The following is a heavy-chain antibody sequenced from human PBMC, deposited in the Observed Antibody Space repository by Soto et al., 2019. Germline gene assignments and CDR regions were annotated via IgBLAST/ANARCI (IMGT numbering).Heavy chain of an antibody. J-gene: IGHJ4*02. CDR2: INAGNGNT. V-gene: IGHV1-3*01. CDR3: ASCGGDCYSDFDY. CDR1: GYTFTIYA. D-gene: IGHD2-21*02. Sequence: ASVKVSCKASGYTFTIYAMHWVRQAPGQRLEWMGWINAGNGNTKYSQKFQGRVTITRDTSASTAYMELSSLRSEDTAVYYCASCGGDCYSDFDYWGQGTLVTVSS.